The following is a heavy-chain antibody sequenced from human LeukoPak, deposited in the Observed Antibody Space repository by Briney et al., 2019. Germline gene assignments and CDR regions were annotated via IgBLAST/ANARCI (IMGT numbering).Heavy chain of an antibody. Sequence: GASVKVSCKASGYTFTNYGISWVRQAPGQGLEWMGWINPNSGGTNYAQKFQGRVTMTRDTSISTAYMELSRLRSDDTAVYYCAREMGSWFGELFNNWFDPWGQGTLVTVSS. V-gene: IGHV1-2*02. CDR2: INPNSGGT. CDR1: GYTFTNYG. D-gene: IGHD3-10*01. J-gene: IGHJ5*02. CDR3: AREMGSWFGELFNNWFDP.